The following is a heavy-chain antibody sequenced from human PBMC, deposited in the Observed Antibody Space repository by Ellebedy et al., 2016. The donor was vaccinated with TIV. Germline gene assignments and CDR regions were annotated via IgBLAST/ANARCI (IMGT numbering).Heavy chain of an antibody. D-gene: IGHD5-18*01. V-gene: IGHV1-3*01. Sequence: ASVKVSXXASGYTFTSYAMHWVRQAPGQRLEWMGWINAGNGNTKYSQKFQGRVTITRDTSASTAYMELSSLRSEDTAVYYCARTVDTAMDNWFDPWGQGTLVTVSS. CDR3: ARTVDTAMDNWFDP. CDR1: GYTFTSYA. J-gene: IGHJ5*02. CDR2: INAGNGNT.